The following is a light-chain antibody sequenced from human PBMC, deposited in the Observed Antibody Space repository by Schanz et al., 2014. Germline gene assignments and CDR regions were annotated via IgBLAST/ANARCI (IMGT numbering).Light chain of an antibody. CDR2: GAS. CDR3: QQYGSSPRT. J-gene: IGKJ1*01. CDR1: QSVSSN. V-gene: IGKV3-20*01. Sequence: EIVVTQSPATLALSPGERASLSCRASQSVSSNLAWYQQKPGQAPRLLIYGASTRATGIPDRFSGSGSGTDFTLTISRLEPEDSSVYYCQQYGSSPRTFGQGTKVEVK.